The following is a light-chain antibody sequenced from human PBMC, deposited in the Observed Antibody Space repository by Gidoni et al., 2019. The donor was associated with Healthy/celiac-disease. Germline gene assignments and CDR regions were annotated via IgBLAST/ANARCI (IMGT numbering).Light chain of an antibody. Sequence: DIQMTQSPSSRSASVGDRVTITCRASQSISSYLNWYQQKPGKAPKLLIYAASSLQSGVPSRFSGSGSGTDFTLTISSLQPEDFATYYCQQSYSTLRTFGQXTQVEIK. CDR2: AAS. CDR1: QSISSY. J-gene: IGKJ1*01. CDR3: QQSYSTLRT. V-gene: IGKV1-39*01.